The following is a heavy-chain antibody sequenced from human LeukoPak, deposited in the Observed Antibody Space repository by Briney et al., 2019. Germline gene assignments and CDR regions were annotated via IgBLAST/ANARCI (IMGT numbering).Heavy chain of an antibody. Sequence: SETLSLTCIVSGGSITIYYWSSVRQPPGKGLEWIGYIFSGGYTSYNPSLKSRVTLSIDTSKNQFSLKLTSATAADTAVYNCVRQTTSSRGCRASMDVWGKGPTVTVSS. J-gene: IGHJ6*03. CDR3: VRQTTSSRGCRASMDV. D-gene: IGHD2-15*01. CDR1: GGSITIYY. CDR2: IFSGGYT. V-gene: IGHV4-59*08.